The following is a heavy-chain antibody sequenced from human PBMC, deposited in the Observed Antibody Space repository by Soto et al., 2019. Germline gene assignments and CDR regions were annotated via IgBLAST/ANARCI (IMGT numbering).Heavy chain of an antibody. CDR3: AKRATGTYFDY. D-gene: IGHD1-1*01. CDR2: ISGSGGST. V-gene: IGHV3-23*01. J-gene: IGHJ4*02. Sequence: GGSLRLSCAASGFTFSSYAMNWVRLAPGKGLEWVSVISGSGGSTYYADSVKGRFTISRDNSKNTLYLQMNSLRAEDTAVYYCAKRATGTYFDYWGQGTLVTVSS. CDR1: GFTFSSYA.